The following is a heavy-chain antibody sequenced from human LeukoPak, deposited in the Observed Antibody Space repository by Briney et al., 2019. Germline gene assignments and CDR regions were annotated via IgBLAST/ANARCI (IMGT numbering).Heavy chain of an antibody. V-gene: IGHV4-4*02. D-gene: IGHD2-2*01. J-gene: IGHJ4*02. CDR3: AGLTVRGYCSSTSCPMDDY. Sequence: SETLSLTCAVSGGSITSGNWWTWVRQSPGKGLEWIGEIYHSGSTNYNPSLKSRVTISVDTSKNQFSLKLSSVTAADTAVYYCAGLTVRGYCSSTSCPMDDYWGQGTLVTVSS. CDR2: IYHSGST. CDR1: GGSITSGNW.